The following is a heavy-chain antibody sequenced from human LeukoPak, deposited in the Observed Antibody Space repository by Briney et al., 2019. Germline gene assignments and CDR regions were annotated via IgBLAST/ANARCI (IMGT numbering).Heavy chain of an antibody. V-gene: IGHV3-48*01. D-gene: IGHD3-10*01. Sequence: PGGSLRLSCAASGFTFSSYSMNWVRQAPGKGLERVSYISSSSSTIYYADSVKGRFTISRDNAKNSLYLQMNSLRAEDTAVYYCARWRSSYEWSIFDYWGQGTLVTVSS. J-gene: IGHJ4*02. CDR1: GFTFSSYS. CDR3: ARWRSSYEWSIFDY. CDR2: ISSSSSTI.